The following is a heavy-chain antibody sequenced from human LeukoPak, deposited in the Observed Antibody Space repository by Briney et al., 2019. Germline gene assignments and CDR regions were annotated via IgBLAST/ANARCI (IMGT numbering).Heavy chain of an antibody. CDR2: INPNSGGT. CDR3: ARTGDSSSWDYYYYMDV. J-gene: IGHJ6*03. CDR1: GYTFTGYY. D-gene: IGHD6-13*01. V-gene: IGHV1-2*02. Sequence: ASVKVSCKASGYTFTGYYMHWVRQAPGQGLEWMGWINPNSGGTNYAQKFQGRVTMTRDTSISTAYMELSRLRSDDTAVYYCARTGDSSSWDYYYYMDVWGKGTTVTVSS.